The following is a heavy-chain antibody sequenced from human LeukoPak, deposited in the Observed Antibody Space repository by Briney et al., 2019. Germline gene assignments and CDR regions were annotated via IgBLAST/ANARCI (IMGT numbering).Heavy chain of an antibody. CDR1: GGTFSSYA. D-gene: IGHD2-15*01. J-gene: IGHJ5*02. CDR2: IIPTFGTA. Sequence: SVKVSCKASGGTFSSYAISWVRQAPGQGLEWMGGIIPTFGTANYAQKFQGRVTITADESTSTAYMELSSLRSEDTAVYYCASLGYCSGGSCSGAEWFDPWGQGTLVTVSS. V-gene: IGHV1-69*01. CDR3: ASLGYCSGGSCSGAEWFDP.